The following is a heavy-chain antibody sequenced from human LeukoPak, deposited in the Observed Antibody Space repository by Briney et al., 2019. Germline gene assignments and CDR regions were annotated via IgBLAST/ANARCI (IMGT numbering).Heavy chain of an antibody. Sequence: PGGSLRLSCAASGFTFSSYWMSWVRQAPGKGLEWVANIKQDGSEKYYVDSVKGRFTISRDNAKNSLYLQMNSLRAEDTAVYYCARDAATSRLLYYGSGNYYNAHFDYWGQGTLVTVSS. D-gene: IGHD3-10*01. CDR1: GFTFSSYW. V-gene: IGHV3-7*01. CDR2: IKQDGSEK. J-gene: IGHJ4*02. CDR3: ARDAATSRLLYYGSGNYYNAHFDY.